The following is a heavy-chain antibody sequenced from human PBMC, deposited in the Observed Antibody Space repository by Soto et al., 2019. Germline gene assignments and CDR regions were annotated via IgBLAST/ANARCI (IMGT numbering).Heavy chain of an antibody. CDR3: ARQPEGEAWDYYYYYYMDV. V-gene: IGHV3-72*01. D-gene: IGHD3-16*01. CDR1: GFTFSDHY. CDR2: TRNKANSYTT. J-gene: IGHJ6*03. Sequence: PGGSLRLSCAASGFTFSDHYMDWVRQAPGKGLEWVGRTRNKANSYTTEYAASVKGRFTISRDDSKNSLYLQMNSLKTEDTAVYYCARQPEGEAWDYYYYYYMDVWGKGTTVTVSS.